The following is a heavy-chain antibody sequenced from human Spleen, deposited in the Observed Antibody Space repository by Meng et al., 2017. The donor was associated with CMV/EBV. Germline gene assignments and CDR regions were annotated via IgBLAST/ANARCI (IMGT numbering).Heavy chain of an antibody. V-gene: IGHV4-59*01. J-gene: IGHJ2*01. Sequence: SETLSLTCTVSGGSITDYYWSWIRQSPGKGLEWIGYIYNSGRTNYNPSLKSRVTISVDTSKNQFSLKLSSVTAADTAVYYCARGIEYFDLWGRGTLVTVSS. D-gene: IGHD2/OR15-2a*01. CDR1: GGSITDYY. CDR3: ARGIEYFDL. CDR2: IYNSGRT.